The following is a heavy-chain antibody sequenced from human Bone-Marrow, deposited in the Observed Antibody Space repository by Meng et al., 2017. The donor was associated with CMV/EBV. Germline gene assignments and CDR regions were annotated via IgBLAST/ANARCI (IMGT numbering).Heavy chain of an antibody. CDR3: ARDLVGVPTRLDY. V-gene: IGHV1-18*01. D-gene: IGHD1-26*01. Sequence: KASGYTFTNYGISWVRQAPGQGLEWMGWITVYSGNTNYVQKLQGRVTMTTGTSANIAYMELRSLTSDDTAVYYCARDLVGVPTRLDYWGQGSLVTVSS. J-gene: IGHJ4*02. CDR2: ITVYSGNT. CDR1: GYTFTNYG.